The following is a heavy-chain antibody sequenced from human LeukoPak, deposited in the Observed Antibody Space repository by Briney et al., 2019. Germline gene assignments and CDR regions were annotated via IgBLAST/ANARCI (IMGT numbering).Heavy chain of an antibody. CDR3: ARGLMDGGYPY. CDR2: IYYSGST. D-gene: IGHD5-12*01. J-gene: IGHJ4*02. CDR1: GGSISSSSYY. V-gene: IGHV4-39*01. Sequence: PSETLSLTCTVSGGSISSSSYYWGWIRPPPGTGLEWIGSIYYSGSTYYNPSRKSRVTISVDTSKNQFSLKLSSVTAADTAVYYCARGLMDGGYPYWGQGTLVTVSS.